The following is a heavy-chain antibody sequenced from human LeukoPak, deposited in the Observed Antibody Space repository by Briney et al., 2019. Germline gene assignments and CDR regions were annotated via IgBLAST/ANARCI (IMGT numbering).Heavy chain of an antibody. CDR1: GFTFSSYS. J-gene: IGHJ4*02. D-gene: IGHD3-3*01. CDR2: IWYDGSNK. V-gene: IGHV3-33*01. Sequence: GRSLRLSCAASGFTFSSYSMHWVRQAPGKGLEWVAVIWYDGSNKYYADSVKGRFTISRDNSKNTLYLQMNSLRAEDTAVYYCARDLRDFWSGYLDYWGQGTLVTVSS. CDR3: ARDLRDFWSGYLDY.